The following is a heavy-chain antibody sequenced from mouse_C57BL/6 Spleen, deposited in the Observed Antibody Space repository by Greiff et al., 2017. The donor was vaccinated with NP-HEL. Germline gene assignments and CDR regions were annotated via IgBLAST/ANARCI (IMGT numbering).Heavy chain of an antibody. Sequence: QVQLQQSGAELVRPGASVTLSCKASGYTFTDYEMHWVKQTPVHGLEWIGAIDPETGGTAYNQKFKGKAILTADKSSSTAYMELRSLTSEDSAVYYCTRWLRLAMDYWGQGTSVTVSS. CDR3: TRWLRLAMDY. D-gene: IGHD2-2*01. J-gene: IGHJ4*01. CDR2: IDPETGGT. CDR1: GYTFTDYE. V-gene: IGHV1-15*01.